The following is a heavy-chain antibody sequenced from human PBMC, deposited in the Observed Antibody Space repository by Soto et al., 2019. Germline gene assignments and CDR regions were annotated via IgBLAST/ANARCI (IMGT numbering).Heavy chain of an antibody. CDR1: GFTFDDYA. CDR3: AKAQWELLDPFGNWFDP. CDR2: ISWNSGSI. Sequence: GGFLRLSCAASGFTFDDYAMHWVRQAPGKGLEWVSGISWNSGSIGYADSVKGRFTISRDNAKNSVYLQMNNLRAEDTALYYCAKAQWELLDPFGNWFDPWGQGTLVTVSS. J-gene: IGHJ5*02. V-gene: IGHV3-9*01. D-gene: IGHD1-26*01.